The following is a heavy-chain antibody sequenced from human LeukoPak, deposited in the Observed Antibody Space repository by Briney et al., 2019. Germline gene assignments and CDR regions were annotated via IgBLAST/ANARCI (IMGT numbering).Heavy chain of an antibody. J-gene: IGHJ3*02. Sequence: SETLSLTCAVSGYSISSGYYWGWIRQPPGKGLEWIGSIYHSGSTYYNPSLKSRVTISVDTSKNQFSLKLSSVTAADTAVYYCARFSRITWGDWGDAFDIWGQGTTVIVSS. D-gene: IGHD2-21*02. CDR2: IYHSGST. V-gene: IGHV4-38-2*01. CDR1: GYSISSGYY. CDR3: ARFSRITWGDWGDAFDI.